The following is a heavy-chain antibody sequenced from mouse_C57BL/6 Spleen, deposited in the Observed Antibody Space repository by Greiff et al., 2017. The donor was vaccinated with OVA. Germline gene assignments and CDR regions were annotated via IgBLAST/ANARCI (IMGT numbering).Heavy chain of an antibody. D-gene: IGHD1-1*01. CDR2: INYDGSST. CDR1: GFTFSDYY. V-gene: IGHV5-16*01. Sequence: EVQVVESEGGLVQPGSSMKLSCTASGFTFSDYYMAWVRQVPEKGLEWVANINYDGSSTYYLDSLKSRFIISRDNAKNILYLQMSSLKSEDTATYYCARGPYYGSSYWYFEVWGTGTTVTVSS. J-gene: IGHJ1*03. CDR3: ARGPYYGSSYWYFEV.